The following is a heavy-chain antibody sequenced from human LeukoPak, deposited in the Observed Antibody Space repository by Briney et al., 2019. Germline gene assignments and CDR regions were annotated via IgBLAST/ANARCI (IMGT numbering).Heavy chain of an antibody. Sequence: SETLSLTCTVSGGSISSGGYYWSWIRQPPGKGLEWIGYIYHSGSTYYNPSLKSRVTISVDRSKNQFSLKLSSVTGADTAVYYCARFRLGRDGYFDYWGQGTLVTVSS. J-gene: IGHJ4*02. CDR1: GGSISSGGYY. V-gene: IGHV4-30-2*01. CDR3: ARFRLGRDGYFDY. CDR2: IYHSGST. D-gene: IGHD3-10*01.